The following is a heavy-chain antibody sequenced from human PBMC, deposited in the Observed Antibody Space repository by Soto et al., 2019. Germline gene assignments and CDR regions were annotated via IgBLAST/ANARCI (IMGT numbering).Heavy chain of an antibody. D-gene: IGHD5-18*01. J-gene: IGHJ6*02. Sequence: QVQLLQSGAEVKEPGSSVKVSCTASRGIFSSYTINWVRQAPGRGLEWLGWIIPIFGSARYVQKLQGRVTLTADEFTSTVYMELSSLRSEDTAVYDCARVSNTGMVNSLYYAMDVWGQGTTVTVSS. V-gene: IGHV1-69*01. CDR3: ARVSNTGMVNSLYYAMDV. CDR2: IIPIFGSA. CDR1: RGIFSSYT.